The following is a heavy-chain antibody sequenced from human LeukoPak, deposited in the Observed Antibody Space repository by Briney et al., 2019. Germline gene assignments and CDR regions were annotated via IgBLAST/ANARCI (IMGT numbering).Heavy chain of an antibody. CDR3: ARDAYSYDDSGYYINDY. V-gene: IGHV4-4*07. Sequence: SSETLSLTCTVSGGSINNYYWSWIRQPAGKGLEWIGRIYTSGSTYYNPSLMSRVTMSVDTSKNQFSLKLSSVTAADTAVYYCARDAYSYDDSGYYINDYWGQGTLVTVSS. CDR2: IYTSGST. CDR1: GGSINNYY. J-gene: IGHJ4*02. D-gene: IGHD3-22*01.